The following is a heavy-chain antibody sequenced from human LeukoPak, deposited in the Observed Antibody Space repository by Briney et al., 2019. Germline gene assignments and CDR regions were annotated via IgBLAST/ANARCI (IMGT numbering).Heavy chain of an antibody. Sequence: ASVKVSCKASGYTFTGYYMHWVRQAPGQGLEWMGWINLNSGGTNYAQKFQGRVTMTRDTSISTAYMELSRLRSDDTAVYYCAKVPGTALSPDYWGQGTLVTVSS. J-gene: IGHJ4*02. D-gene: IGHD6-13*01. V-gene: IGHV1-2*02. CDR1: GYTFTGYY. CDR3: AKVPGTALSPDY. CDR2: INLNSGGT.